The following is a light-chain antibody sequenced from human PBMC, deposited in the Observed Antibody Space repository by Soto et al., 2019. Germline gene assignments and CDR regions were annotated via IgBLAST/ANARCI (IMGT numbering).Light chain of an antibody. J-gene: IGKJ2*01. CDR1: QSVSSS. V-gene: IGKV3-11*01. CDR2: DAS. Sequence: EIVLTQSPATLSLSPGERATLSCRASQSVSSSLAWYQQKPGQAPRLLIYDASNRATGIPARFSGSGSGTDFTLTISSPESEDFAVYYCQQRSNWPRTFGQGTKLEIK. CDR3: QQRSNWPRT.